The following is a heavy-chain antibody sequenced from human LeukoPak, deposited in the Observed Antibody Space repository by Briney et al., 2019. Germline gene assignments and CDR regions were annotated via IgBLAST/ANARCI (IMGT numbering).Heavy chain of an antibody. Sequence: PGGSLRLSCAASGFTFSSYSMNWVRQAPGKGLEWVSSISSSSSYIYYADSVKGRFTISRDNAKNSLYLQMNSLRAEDTAVYYCARARNHYYGSGSYPYDAFDIWGQGTMVTVSS. CDR1: GFTFSSYS. V-gene: IGHV3-21*06. J-gene: IGHJ3*02. CDR3: ARARNHYYGSGSYPYDAFDI. D-gene: IGHD3-10*01. CDR2: ISSSSSYI.